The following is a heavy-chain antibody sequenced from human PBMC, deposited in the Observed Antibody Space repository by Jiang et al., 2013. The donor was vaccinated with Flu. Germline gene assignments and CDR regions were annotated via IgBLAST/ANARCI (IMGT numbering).Heavy chain of an antibody. D-gene: IGHD3-16*01. V-gene: IGHV4-39*01. J-gene: IGHJ4*02. Sequence: PSETLSLTCTVSGGSINSDRLPLGAGSDRPPGKGLEWVGHVFYSGSTYYSPSLQSRVTISVEASKSQFSLKLSSVTAADTALYYCARRDTYTRTFDYWGQGTLVTVSS. CDR2: VFYSGST. CDR1: GGSINSDRLP. CDR3: ARRDTYTRTFDY.